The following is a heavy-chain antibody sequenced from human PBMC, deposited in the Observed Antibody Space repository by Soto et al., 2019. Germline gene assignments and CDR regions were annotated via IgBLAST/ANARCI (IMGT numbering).Heavy chain of an antibody. Sequence: GGSLRLSCAASGFTFSGSAMHWVRQASGKGLEWVGRIRSKANSYATAYAASVKGRFTISRDDSKNTAYLQMNSLKTEDTAVYYCTRSPARGPYYYYYMDVWGKGTTVTVSS. CDR3: TRSPARGPYYYYYMDV. V-gene: IGHV3-73*01. J-gene: IGHJ6*03. CDR2: IRSKANSYAT. CDR1: GFTFSGSA. D-gene: IGHD3-10*01.